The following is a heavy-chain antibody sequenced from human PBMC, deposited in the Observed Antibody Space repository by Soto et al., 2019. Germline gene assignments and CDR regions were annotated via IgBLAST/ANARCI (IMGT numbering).Heavy chain of an antibody. J-gene: IGHJ3*02. CDR1: GGSVSSGSYY. Sequence: PSETLSLTCTVSGGSVSSGSYYWSWIRQPPGKGLEWIGYIYYSGSTNYNPSLKSRVTISVDTSKNQFSLKLSSVTAADTAAYYCASFIAARSLSAFDIWGQGTMVTVSS. CDR3: ASFIAARSLSAFDI. V-gene: IGHV4-61*01. CDR2: IYYSGST. D-gene: IGHD6-6*01.